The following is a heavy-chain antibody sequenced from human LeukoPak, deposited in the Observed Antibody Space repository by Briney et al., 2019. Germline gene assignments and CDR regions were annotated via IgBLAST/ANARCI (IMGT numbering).Heavy chain of an antibody. Sequence: GGSLRLSCTASGFSFSGHWMHWARQLPGKGLVWVSRISPTGSATSYADSVKGRFTVSRDNAKNTLYLQVNNLRAEDTTVYYCARGPNSNWSGLDFWGQGTLLTVSS. D-gene: IGHD6-6*01. CDR1: GFSFSGHW. J-gene: IGHJ4*02. CDR3: ARGPNSNWSGLDF. CDR2: ISPTGSAT. V-gene: IGHV3-74*01.